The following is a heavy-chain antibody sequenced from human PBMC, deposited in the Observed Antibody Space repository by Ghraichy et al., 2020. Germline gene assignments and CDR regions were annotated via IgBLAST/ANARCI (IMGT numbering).Heavy chain of an antibody. CDR3: ARDLGYDTDSY. V-gene: IGHV1-2*06. D-gene: IGHD5-12*01. J-gene: IGHJ4*02. CDR1: GYTFTGYY. CDR2: INPNSGGR. Sequence: ASVKVSCKASGYTFTGYYMHWVRQAPGQGLEWMGRINPNSGGRNYVQKFQGRVTMTRDTSISTVYMELSSLRSDDTAVYHCARDLGYDTDSYWGQGTLVTVSS.